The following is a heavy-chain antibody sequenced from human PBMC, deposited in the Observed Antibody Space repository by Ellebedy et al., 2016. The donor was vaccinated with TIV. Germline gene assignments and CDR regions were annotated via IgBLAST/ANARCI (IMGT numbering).Heavy chain of an antibody. Sequence: MPSETLSLTCIVSGDSISRTSYYWSWIRQPAGKGLEWIGRIYSSGNTNYNPSLKSRVTMSVDTSKNQFSLKLSSVTAADTAVYYCARGKGSGWDWYFDLWGRGTLVTVSS. CDR1: GDSISRTSYY. D-gene: IGHD6-19*01. CDR2: IYSSGNT. V-gene: IGHV4-61*02. J-gene: IGHJ2*01. CDR3: ARGKGSGWDWYFDL.